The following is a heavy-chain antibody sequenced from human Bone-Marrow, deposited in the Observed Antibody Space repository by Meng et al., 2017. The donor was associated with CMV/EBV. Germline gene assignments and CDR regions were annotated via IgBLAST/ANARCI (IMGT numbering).Heavy chain of an antibody. CDR3: ARDVGIRYSSGWYGFFDY. CDR1: TFSSYA. CDR2: IIPIFGTA. Sequence: TFSSYAISWVRQAPGQGLEWMGGIIPIFGTANYAQKFQGRVTITTDESTSTAYMELSSLRSEDTAVYYCARDVGIRYSSGWYGFFDYWGQGTLVTVSS. V-gene: IGHV1-69*05. J-gene: IGHJ4*02. D-gene: IGHD6-19*01.